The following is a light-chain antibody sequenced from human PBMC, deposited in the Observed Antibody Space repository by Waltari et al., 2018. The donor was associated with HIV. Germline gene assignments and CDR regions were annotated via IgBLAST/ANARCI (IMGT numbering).Light chain of an antibody. CDR3: QQYYSTPRT. Sequence: DIVMTQSPESLAVSLGERATINCKSSQSVLYSSNNKNLLVWYQQKPGQPPKLLIYWASTRESGVPDRFSGSGSGTDFTLTISSLQAEDVAVYYCQQYYSTPRTFGQGTKVELK. J-gene: IGKJ1*01. CDR2: WAS. V-gene: IGKV4-1*01. CDR1: QSVLYSSNNKNL.